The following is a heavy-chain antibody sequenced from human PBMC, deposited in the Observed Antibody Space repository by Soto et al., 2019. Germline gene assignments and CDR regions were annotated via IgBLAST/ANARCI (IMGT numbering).Heavy chain of an antibody. D-gene: IGHD6-6*01. CDR1: GGSFSGYY. V-gene: IGHV4-34*01. CDR2: INHSGST. CDR3: ARGRQRGYSSSSYFDY. Sequence: SETLSLTCAVYGGSFSGYYWSWIRQPPGKGLEWIGEINHSGSTNYTPSLKSRVTISVDTSKNQFSLKLSSVTAADTAVYYCARGRQRGYSSSSYFDYWGQGTLVTVPS. J-gene: IGHJ4*02.